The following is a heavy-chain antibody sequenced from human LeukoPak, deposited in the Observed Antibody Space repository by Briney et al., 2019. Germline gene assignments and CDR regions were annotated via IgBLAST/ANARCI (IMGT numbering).Heavy chain of an antibody. V-gene: IGHV1-8*01. CDR3: ARSEGAGGDYDERYYFDY. CDR2: MNPNSGNT. Sequence: GASVKVSCKASGYTFTSYDINWVRQDTGQGLEWMGWMNPNSGNTGYAQKFQGRVTMTRNTSISTAYMELSSLRSEDTAVYYCARSEGAGGDYDERYYFDYWGQGTLVTVSS. D-gene: IGHD4-17*01. CDR1: GYTFTSYD. J-gene: IGHJ4*02.